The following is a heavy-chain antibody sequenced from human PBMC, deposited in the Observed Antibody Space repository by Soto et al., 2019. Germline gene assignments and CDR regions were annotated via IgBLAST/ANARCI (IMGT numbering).Heavy chain of an antibody. CDR3: AKDGSYYDFWSGFGLRGSYYYYYGMDV. J-gene: IGHJ6*02. D-gene: IGHD3-3*01. CDR2: ISGSGAST. Sequence: GGSLRLSCAASGFSFDDYAMHWVRLAPGKGPEWVSAISGSGASTYDADSVKGRFTISRDNSNNTLYLQMNSLRAEDTAVYYCAKDGSYYDFWSGFGLRGSYYYYYGMDVWGQGTTVTVSS. V-gene: IGHV3-23*01. CDR1: GFSFDDYA.